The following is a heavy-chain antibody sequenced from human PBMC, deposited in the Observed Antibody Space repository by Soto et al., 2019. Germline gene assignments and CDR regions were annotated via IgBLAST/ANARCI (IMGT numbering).Heavy chain of an antibody. CDR1: GDTFTTYD. D-gene: IGHD3-10*01. V-gene: IGHV1-8*01. Sequence: ASVKVSCKASGDTFTTYDINWVRQTTGHGLEWMGWINPNSGNIGYAQRFQGRVTMTRDTAIRTAYMEVSSLRSDDTAVYYCARGRASGSYYLLDYWGQGTLVTVSS. CDR2: INPNSGNI. J-gene: IGHJ4*02. CDR3: ARGRASGSYYLLDY.